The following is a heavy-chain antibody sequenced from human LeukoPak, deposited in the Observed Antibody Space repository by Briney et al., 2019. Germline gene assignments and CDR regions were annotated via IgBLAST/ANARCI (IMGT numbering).Heavy chain of an antibody. Sequence: PSETLSLTCAVYGGSFSGYYWSWIRQPPGKGLEWIGEINHSGSTNYNPSLKSRVTISVDTSKNQFSLKLSSVTAADTAVYYCARRQAYCSSTSCYAGGIDYWGQGTLVTVSS. D-gene: IGHD2-2*01. CDR2: INHSGST. CDR3: ARRQAYCSSTSCYAGGIDY. CDR1: GGSFSGYY. J-gene: IGHJ4*02. V-gene: IGHV4-34*01.